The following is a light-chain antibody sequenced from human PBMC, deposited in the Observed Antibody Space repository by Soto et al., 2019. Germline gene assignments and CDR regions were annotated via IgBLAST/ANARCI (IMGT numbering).Light chain of an antibody. J-gene: IGKJ4*01. CDR2: DAS. CDR1: QSVNTY. Sequence: TVLTQSPATLSLSPGERATLSCRASQSVNTYLDWYQQKPGQAPRLLISDASNRATGIPARFSGSGSGTDFILTISSLEPEDFAVYYCHQRGDWPPITFGGGTKVEIK. V-gene: IGKV3-11*01. CDR3: HQRGDWPPIT.